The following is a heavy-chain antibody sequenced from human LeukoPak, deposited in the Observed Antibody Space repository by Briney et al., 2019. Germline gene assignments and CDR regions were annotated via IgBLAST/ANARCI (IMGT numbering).Heavy chain of an antibody. CDR1: GFTFSSYS. V-gene: IGHV3-21*01. CDR2: ISSSSSYI. J-gene: IGHJ5*02. D-gene: IGHD1-14*01. Sequence: GGSLRLSCAASGFTFSSYSMNWVRQAPGKGLEWVSSISSSSSYIYYADSVKGRLTISRDNAKNSLYLQMNSLRAEDTAVYYCARDQTGLWSWFDPWGQGTLVTVSS. CDR3: ARDQTGLWSWFDP.